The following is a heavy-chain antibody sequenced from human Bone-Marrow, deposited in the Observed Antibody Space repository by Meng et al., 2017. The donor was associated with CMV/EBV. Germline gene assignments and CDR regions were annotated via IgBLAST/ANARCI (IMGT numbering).Heavy chain of an antibody. V-gene: IGHV1-2*02. J-gene: IGHJ4*02. D-gene: IGHD1-26*01. CDR2: INPNSGGT. CDR3: ARNTGGSYYGY. CDR1: GYTFTCYY. Sequence: ASVKVSCKASGYTFTCYYMHWVRQAPGQGLEWMGWINPNSGGTNYEQQFQGRVTMTRDTSISTAYLELSSPRAEDTAVYYCARNTGGSYYGYWGQGTLVTVSS.